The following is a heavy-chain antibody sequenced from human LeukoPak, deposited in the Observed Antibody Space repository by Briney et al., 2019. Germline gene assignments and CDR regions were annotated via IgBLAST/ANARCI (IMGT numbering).Heavy chain of an antibody. CDR3: TKGSSCNWNLFDH. CDR2: ISASGTT. J-gene: IGHJ4*02. V-gene: IGHV4-4*07. CDR1: GGSMSDFY. D-gene: IGHD1-20*01. Sequence: SQTLSLTCTASGGSMSDFYWSWIRQPAGKGLEWIGRISASGTTDYNPSLKRRLTMSVDTSKNQVSLRLSSVTAADTAMYYCTKGSSCNWNLFDHWGQGALVTVSS.